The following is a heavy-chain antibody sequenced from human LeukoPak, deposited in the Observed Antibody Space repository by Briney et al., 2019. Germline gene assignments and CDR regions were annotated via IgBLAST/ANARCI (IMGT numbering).Heavy chain of an antibody. J-gene: IGHJ4*02. CDR1: GFTFSSYG. D-gene: IGHD6-19*01. Sequence: GGSLRLSCAASGFTFSSYGMHWVRQAPGTGLEWVAFIRYDGSNKYYADSVKGRFTISRDNSKNTLYLQMNSLRAEDTAVYYCAKDARSGYSSNLFDYWGQGTLVTVSS. CDR2: IRYDGSNK. V-gene: IGHV3-30*02. CDR3: AKDARSGYSSNLFDY.